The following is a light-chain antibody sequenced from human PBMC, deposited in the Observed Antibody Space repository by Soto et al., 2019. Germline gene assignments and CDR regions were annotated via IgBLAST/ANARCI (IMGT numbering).Light chain of an antibody. V-gene: IGLV1-40*01. CDR2: GNT. J-gene: IGLJ1*01. CDR1: SSNIGAGYE. Sequence: QSVLTQPPSVSGAPGQRVTISCTGSSSNIGAGYEVHWYQQLPGTAPKLLIYGNTNRPSGVPDRFSGSKSGTSASLAITGLQAEDEADYYCQSYDSSLSGPSFVFGTATKLTVL. CDR3: QSYDSSLSGPSFV.